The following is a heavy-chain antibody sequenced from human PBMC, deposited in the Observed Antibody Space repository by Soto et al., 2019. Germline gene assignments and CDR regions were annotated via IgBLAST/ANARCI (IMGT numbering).Heavy chain of an antibody. CDR2: IYYSGST. CDR3: ARLKAGPDY. CDR1: GGSISSSSYY. Sequence: SETLSLTCTVSGGSISSSSYYWGWIRRPPGKGLEWIGSIYYSGSTCYNPSLKSRVTISVDTSKNQFSLKLSSVTAADTAVYYCARLKAGPDYWGQGTLVTVSS. J-gene: IGHJ4*02. V-gene: IGHV4-39*01.